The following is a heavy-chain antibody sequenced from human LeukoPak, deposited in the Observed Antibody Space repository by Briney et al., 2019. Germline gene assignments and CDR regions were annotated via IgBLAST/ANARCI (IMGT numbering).Heavy chain of an antibody. J-gene: IGHJ4*02. CDR1: GYTLTELS. Sequence: ASVKVSCKVSGYTLTELSMHWVRQAPGKGLEWMGGFDPEDGETIYAQKFQGRVTMTEDTSTDTAYMELSSLRPEDTAVYYCAKGIGGSMFYLDYWGRGPRVTVS. CDR3: AKGIGGSMFYLDY. CDR2: FDPEDGET. V-gene: IGHV1-24*01. D-gene: IGHD5-12*01.